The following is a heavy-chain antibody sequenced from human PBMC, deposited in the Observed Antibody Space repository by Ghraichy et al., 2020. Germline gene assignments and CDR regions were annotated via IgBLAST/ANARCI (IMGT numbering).Heavy chain of an antibody. CDR3: AKLKLGRALSQLQLWPRAYMDV. V-gene: IGHV4-34*01. CDR2: VNDRGNT. CDR1: GGSISGHY. D-gene: IGHD5-24*01. Sequence: SETLSLTCTVSGGSISGHYWSWIRQSPGKGLEWIGEVNDRGNTNYNPSLKSRVIMSVDTSKKQFSLKLSSVSAADTAVYFRAKLKLGRALSQLQLWPRAYMDVWGKGTTVTVSS. J-gene: IGHJ6*03.